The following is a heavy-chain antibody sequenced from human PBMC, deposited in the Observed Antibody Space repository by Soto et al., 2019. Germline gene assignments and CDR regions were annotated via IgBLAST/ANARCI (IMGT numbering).Heavy chain of an antibody. J-gene: IGHJ6*02. D-gene: IGHD7-27*01. CDR1: GFTFASYA. CDR2: ISGSGGSA. Sequence: EVQLLDSGGGLVRPGGSLRLSCAASGFTFASYAMSWVRQAPGKGLEWVSIISGSGGSAYYADSVKGRFTISRDHSKTTVYLQMNSLRAEDMAVYYCAILGYYDMDVWGQGTTVTVSS. V-gene: IGHV3-23*01. CDR3: AILGYYDMDV.